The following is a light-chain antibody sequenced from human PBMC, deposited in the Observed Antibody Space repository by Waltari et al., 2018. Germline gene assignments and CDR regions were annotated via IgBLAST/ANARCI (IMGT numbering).Light chain of an antibody. CDR1: RPNVGRNY. Sequence: QSVLTQPPSASGTPGQRVAISCSGSRPNVGRNYVPWYHRLPGTAPKLLIYSNDHRPSGVPERFSASKSGTLASLAISGLRSEDEADYYCAAWDDSLRAKFVFGTGTKVTVL. J-gene: IGLJ1*01. CDR2: SND. V-gene: IGLV1-47*02. CDR3: AAWDDSLRAKFV.